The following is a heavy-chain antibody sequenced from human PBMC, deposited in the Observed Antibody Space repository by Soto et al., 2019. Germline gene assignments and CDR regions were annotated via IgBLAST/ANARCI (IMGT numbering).Heavy chain of an antibody. Sequence: SETLSLTCAVSGASVSGQYWSWIRQPPGKGLEWVGEIIPTGSTTYNPSLKSRLSFSLDTSKNHFSLNLSSVSVADTAVYYCARGGITMAWNYYYYGMDVWGQGTTVTVS. J-gene: IGHJ6*02. CDR3: ARGGITMAWNYYYYGMDV. CDR2: IIPTGST. CDR1: GASVSGQY. V-gene: IGHV4-34*01. D-gene: IGHD3-10*01.